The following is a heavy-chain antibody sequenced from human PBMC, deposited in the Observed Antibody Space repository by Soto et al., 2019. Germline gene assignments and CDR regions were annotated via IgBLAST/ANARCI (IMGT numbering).Heavy chain of an antibody. D-gene: IGHD3-3*01. CDR2: IYYSGST. J-gene: IGHJ5*02. CDR1: GGSISSGDYY. V-gene: IGHV4-31*03. Sequence: ASETLSLTCTVSGGSISSGDYYWSWIRQHPGKGLEWIGYIYYSGSTYYNPSLKSRVTISVDTSKNQFSLKLSSVTAADTAVYYCARWWSGSRQGFDPWGQGTPVTVSS. CDR3: ARWWSGSRQGFDP.